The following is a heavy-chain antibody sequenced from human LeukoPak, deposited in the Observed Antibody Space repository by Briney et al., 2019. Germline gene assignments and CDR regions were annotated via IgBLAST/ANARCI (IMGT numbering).Heavy chain of an antibody. J-gene: IGHJ4*02. CDR1: GFTFSSYG. Sequence: GGSLRLSCAASGFTFSSYGMHWVRQAPGKGLGWVAVISYDGSNKYYADSVKGRFTISRDNSKNTLYLQMNSLRAEDTAVYYCAGLVDTAMVHFDYWGQGTLVTVSS. CDR2: ISYDGSNK. CDR3: AGLVDTAMVHFDY. D-gene: IGHD5-18*01. V-gene: IGHV3-30*03.